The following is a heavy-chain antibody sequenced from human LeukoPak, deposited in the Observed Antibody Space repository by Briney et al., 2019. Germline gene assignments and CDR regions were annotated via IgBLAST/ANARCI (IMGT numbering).Heavy chain of an antibody. CDR3: AREGVGDDFNN. CDR1: GFSFMNYD. V-gene: IGHV3-48*03. CDR2: ISSGGDII. J-gene: IGHJ4*02. D-gene: IGHD3-16*01. Sequence: GGSLRLSCARSGFSFMNYDMNWVRQPPGKGLEGVSFISSGGDIIYYTDSVKGRFTISRDNTQNSLSLQMSSLRAEDTALYFCAREGVGDDFNNWGQGARVSVCS.